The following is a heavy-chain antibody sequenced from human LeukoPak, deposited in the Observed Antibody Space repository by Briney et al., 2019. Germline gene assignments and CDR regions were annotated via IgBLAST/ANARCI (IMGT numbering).Heavy chain of an antibody. V-gene: IGHV6-1*01. CDR3: ARGSSSSSWYFDY. D-gene: IGHD6-13*01. Sequence: SQTLSLTFAISGDSVSINSATWTWIRQSPSRGLEWLGRTYYRSKWYNEYAESVKSRITISPDSSKNRFSLQLNSVTPEDTAVYYCARGSSSSSWYFDYWGQGTLVTVSS. J-gene: IGHJ4*02. CDR1: GDSVSINSAT. CDR2: TYYRSKWYN.